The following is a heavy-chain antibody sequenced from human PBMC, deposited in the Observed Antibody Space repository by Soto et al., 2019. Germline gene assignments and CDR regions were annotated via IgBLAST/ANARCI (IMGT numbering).Heavy chain of an antibody. Sequence: WGSLRLSCAASGFTFSSYSMNWVRQAPGKGLEWVSYISSSSSTIYYADSVKGRFTISRDNAKNSLYLQMNSLRAEDTAVYYCARDYDFWSGYYRFAYFDYWGQGTLVTVSS. CDR3: ARDYDFWSGYYRFAYFDY. J-gene: IGHJ4*02. CDR1: GFTFSSYS. V-gene: IGHV3-48*01. CDR2: ISSSSSTI. D-gene: IGHD3-3*01.